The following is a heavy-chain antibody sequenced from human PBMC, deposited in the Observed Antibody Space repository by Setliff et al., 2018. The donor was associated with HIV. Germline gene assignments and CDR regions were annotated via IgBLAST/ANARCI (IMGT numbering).Heavy chain of an antibody. Sequence: SETLSLTCAVYGGSFNGYYRSWIRQPPGKGLEWIGEINHSGSTNHNPSLKSRVTMSVDKSKNQFSLRLSSVTAADTAVYYCARARRAGSGPKYFQHWGQGTLVTVSS. CDR3: ARARRAGSGPKYFQH. CDR1: GGSFNGYY. V-gene: IGHV4-34*01. CDR2: INHSGST. J-gene: IGHJ1*01. D-gene: IGHD2-15*01.